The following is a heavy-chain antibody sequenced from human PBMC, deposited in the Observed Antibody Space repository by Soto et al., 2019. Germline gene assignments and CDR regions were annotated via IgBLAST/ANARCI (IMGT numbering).Heavy chain of an antibody. CDR3: ARQNYYSGIDV. J-gene: IGHJ6*02. Sequence: QVQLVQSGAEVKKPGASVKVSCNASGYTFTSYFITWVRQAPGQGLEWMGWISAYNGNTNYAQMLPGRVTMTTDTSTATAYLEMRSLRSDDTAVYYCARQNYYSGIDVWGQWTTVPVSS. CDR1: GYTFTSYF. V-gene: IGHV1-18*01. CDR2: ISAYNGNT.